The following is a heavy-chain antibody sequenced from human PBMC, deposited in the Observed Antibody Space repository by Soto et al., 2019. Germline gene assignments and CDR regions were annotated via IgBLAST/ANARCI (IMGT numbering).Heavy chain of an antibody. D-gene: IGHD3-22*01. V-gene: IGHV1-18*01. CDR2: ISAYNGNT. CDR3: ARDLSTYYYDSSGYYSAVDY. J-gene: IGHJ4*02. CDR1: GYTFTSYG. Sequence: ASVKVSFKASGYTFTSYGISWVRQAPGQGLEWMGWISAYNGNTNYAQKLQGRVTMTTDTSTSTAYMELRSLRSDDTAVYYCARDLSTYYYDSSGYYSAVDYWGQGTLVTVSS.